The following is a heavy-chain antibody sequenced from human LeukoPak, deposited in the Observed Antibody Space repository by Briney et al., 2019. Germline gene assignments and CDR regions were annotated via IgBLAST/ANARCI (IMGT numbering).Heavy chain of an antibody. CDR1: GFTFSSYG. D-gene: IGHD1-14*01. CDR3: VKDNPLDY. Sequence: GGSLRLSCGASGFTFSSYGMLWVRQSPGKGLEWVAFIRYDGNIKFYADSMKGRFTISRDNSKNTLYLHINSLRPEDTALYYCVKDNPLDYWGQGTLVIVSS. J-gene: IGHJ4*02. CDR2: IRYDGNIK. V-gene: IGHV3-30*02.